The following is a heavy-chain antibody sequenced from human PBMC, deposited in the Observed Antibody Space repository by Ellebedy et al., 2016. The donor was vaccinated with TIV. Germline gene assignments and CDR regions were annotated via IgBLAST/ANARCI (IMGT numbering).Heavy chain of an antibody. CDR2: IRAYNGNT. V-gene: IGHV1-18*04. CDR1: GYTFSIYG. Sequence: AASVKVSCKASGYTFSIYGFSWARQAPGQGLEWMGWIRAYNGNTNYAQKLQGRVTMTTDTSTNTAYMELRSLRSDDTAVYYCAREGYCHGGSCYSGALDIWGQGTMVTVSS. D-gene: IGHD2-15*01. CDR3: AREGYCHGGSCYSGALDI. J-gene: IGHJ3*02.